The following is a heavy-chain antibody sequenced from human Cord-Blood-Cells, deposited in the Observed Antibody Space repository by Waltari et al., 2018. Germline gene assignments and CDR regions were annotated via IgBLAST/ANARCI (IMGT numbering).Heavy chain of an antibody. V-gene: IGHV1-58*01. Sequence: QMQLVQSGPEVKKPGTSVKVSCKASGFTFTSSAVQWVRQARGQRIEWIGWIVVGSGNTNYAQTFQERVTITRDMSKSTAYMELSSLRSEDTAVYYCAAWYSSSSYYYGMDVWGKGTTVTVSS. CDR3: AAWYSSSSYYYGMDV. CDR2: IVVGSGNT. J-gene: IGHJ6*04. D-gene: IGHD6-6*01. CDR1: GFTFTSSA.